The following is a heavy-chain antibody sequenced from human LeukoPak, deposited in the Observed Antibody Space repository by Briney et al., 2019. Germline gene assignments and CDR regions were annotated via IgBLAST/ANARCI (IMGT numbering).Heavy chain of an antibody. J-gene: IGHJ4*02. CDR1: GFTFSNYE. D-gene: IGHD4-17*01. V-gene: IGHV3-48*03. Sequence: PGGSLRLSCAASGFTFSNYESNWVRQTLGKGLEWVSYIGRGYGITYYADSVKGRFTVSRDDAKNSVYLQMNSLRAEDTALYYCARDTVHYWGQGILVTVSS. CDR3: ARDTVHY. CDR2: IGRGYGIT.